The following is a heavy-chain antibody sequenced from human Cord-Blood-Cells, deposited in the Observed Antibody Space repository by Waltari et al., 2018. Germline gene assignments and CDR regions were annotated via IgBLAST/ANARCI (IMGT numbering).Heavy chain of an antibody. CDR2: IYYSGST. Sequence: QVQLQESGPGLVKPSETLSLTCTVSGGSVSSGSYYWSWIRQPPGKGLEWIGYIYYSGSTNYNPSLKSRVTISVDTSKNQFSLKLSSVTAADTAVYYCAREGYYYGSGSYYNWGQGTLVTVSS. CDR1: GGSVSSGSYY. V-gene: IGHV4-61*01. J-gene: IGHJ4*02. CDR3: AREGYYYGSGSYYN. D-gene: IGHD3-10*01.